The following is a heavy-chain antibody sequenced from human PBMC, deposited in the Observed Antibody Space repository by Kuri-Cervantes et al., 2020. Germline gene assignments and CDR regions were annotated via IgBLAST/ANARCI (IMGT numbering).Heavy chain of an antibody. D-gene: IGHD3-3*01. CDR2: ISSSSYI. CDR3: ARDHFTGDYDFWGGYYQPHFDP. CDR1: GFTFSSSS. V-gene: IGHV3-21*01. J-gene: IGHJ5*02. Sequence: GEALKISSAASGFTFSSSSMSWVRKPPGTGLEWVSSISSSSYIYYAGSVKGRFTISSDNAKNSLYLQMNRLRAEDTAVYYCARDHFTGDYDFWGGYYQPHFDPWGQGTLVTVSS.